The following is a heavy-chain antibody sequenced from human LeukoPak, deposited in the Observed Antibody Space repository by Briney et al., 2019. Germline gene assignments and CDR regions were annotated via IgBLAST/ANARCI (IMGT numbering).Heavy chain of an antibody. CDR3: ARVSDFWSGYWAFDI. Sequence: SETLSLTCTVSGGSISSYYWSWIRQPPGKGLEWIGYIYYSGSTNYNPSLKSRVTISVDTSKNQFSLKLSSVTAADTAVYYCARVSDFWSGYWAFDIWGQGTMVTVSS. CDR2: IYYSGST. J-gene: IGHJ3*02. D-gene: IGHD3-3*01. CDR1: GGSISSYY. V-gene: IGHV4-59*01.